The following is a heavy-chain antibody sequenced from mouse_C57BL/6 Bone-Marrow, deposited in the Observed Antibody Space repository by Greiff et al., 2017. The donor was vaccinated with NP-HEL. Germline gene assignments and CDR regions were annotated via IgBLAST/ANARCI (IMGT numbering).Heavy chain of an antibody. CDR3: ARYYYGSRGWYFDV. D-gene: IGHD1-1*01. J-gene: IGHJ1*03. CDR2: IDPNSGGT. CDR1: GYTFTSYW. V-gene: IGHV1-72*01. Sequence: VQLQQPGADLVKPGASVKLSCKASGYTFTSYWMHWVKQRPGRGLEWIGRIDPNSGGTKFNEKFKTKATLTVDKPSSPAYMQLSSLTSDDSAVYYCARYYYGSRGWYFDVWGTGTTVTVSS.